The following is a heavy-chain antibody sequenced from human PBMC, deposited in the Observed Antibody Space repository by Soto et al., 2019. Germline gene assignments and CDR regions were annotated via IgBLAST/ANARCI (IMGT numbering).Heavy chain of an antibody. CDR2: ISYDGSNK. Sequence: QVQLVESGGGVVQPGRSLRLSCAASGFTFSSYAMHWVRQAPGKGLEWVAVISYDGSNKYYGDSVKGRFTISRDNSKNTLYLQMNSLRAEDTAVYYCASPVRATVTTWVLYYYGMDVWGQGTTVTVSS. V-gene: IGHV3-30-3*01. CDR3: ASPVRATVTTWVLYYYGMDV. D-gene: IGHD4-17*01. CDR1: GFTFSSYA. J-gene: IGHJ6*02.